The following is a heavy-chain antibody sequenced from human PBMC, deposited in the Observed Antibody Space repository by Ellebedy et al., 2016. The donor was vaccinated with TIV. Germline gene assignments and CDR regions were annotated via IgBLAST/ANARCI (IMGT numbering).Heavy chain of an antibody. CDR1: GGSVSSAAYY. Sequence: MPSETLSLTCTVSGGSVSSAAYYWSWIRQSPEKGLEWIGYIYFTGITNYNPSLKSRVTLSADTSKNQFSLNLRTVTAADTAVYYFARIDPWQPIDDWGQGILVTVSS. D-gene: IGHD2-21*01. J-gene: IGHJ4*02. CDR3: ARIDPWQPIDD. V-gene: IGHV4-61*08. CDR2: IYFTGIT.